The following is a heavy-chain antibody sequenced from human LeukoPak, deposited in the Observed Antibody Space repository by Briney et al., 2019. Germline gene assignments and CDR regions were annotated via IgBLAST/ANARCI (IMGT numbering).Heavy chain of an antibody. D-gene: IGHD5-12*01. CDR3: AKNRWGSVATPDS. Sequence: GRSLRLSCAASGFTFSSYAMHWVRQAPGKGLEWVAVISYDGSNKYYADSVKGRFTISRDNSKNTVYLQMNSLAIEDTAIYYCAKNRWGSVATPDSWGQGTVVTVSS. CDR1: GFTFSSYA. V-gene: IGHV3-30*18. CDR2: ISYDGSNK. J-gene: IGHJ4*02.